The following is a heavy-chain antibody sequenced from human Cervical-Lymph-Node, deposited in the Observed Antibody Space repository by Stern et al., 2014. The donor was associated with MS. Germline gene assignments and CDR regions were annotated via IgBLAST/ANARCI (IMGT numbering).Heavy chain of an antibody. J-gene: IGHJ6*02. V-gene: IGHV3-9*01. CDR2: ISWNSDSI. CDR3: AKGRSPYYYYGMDV. Sequence: EVQLXXXGGGLVQPGRSLRLSCAASGFTFEDYGMHWVRQAPGKGLXWVSGISWNSDSIAYTDSVKGRFTISRDNAKHSLYLQMNSLRAEDTALYYCAKGRSPYYYYGMDVWGQGTTVTVSS. D-gene: IGHD3-3*01. CDR1: GFTFEDYG.